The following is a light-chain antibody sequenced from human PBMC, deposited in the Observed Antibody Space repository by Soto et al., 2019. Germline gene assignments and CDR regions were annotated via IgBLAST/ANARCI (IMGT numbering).Light chain of an antibody. V-gene: IGKV3D-15*01. CDR2: YIS. CDR3: QQHNQWPIT. CDR1: QSAVNF. Sequence: EIVMTQSPSTLSVSPGETASLSCRARQSAVNFLAWYQQRPGQAPRLLVYYISTRATGIPARFSGSGSGTAFTLTIIGLQSEDSEVYYCQQHNQWPITFGQGTRLEIK. J-gene: IGKJ5*01.